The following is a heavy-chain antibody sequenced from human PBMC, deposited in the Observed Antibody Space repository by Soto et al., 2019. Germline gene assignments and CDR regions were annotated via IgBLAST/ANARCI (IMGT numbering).Heavy chain of an antibody. V-gene: IGHV1-69*04. CDR1: GGTFSSYT. CDR2: IIPILGIA. D-gene: IGHD3-9*01. CDR3: AREPRVTSPDILTGYGRMDY. Sequence: GASVKVSCKASGGTFSSYTISWVRQAPGQGLEWMGRIIPILGIANYAQKFQGRVTITADKSTSTAYMELSSLRSEDTAAYYCAREPRVTSPDILTGYGRMDYWGQGTLVTVSS. J-gene: IGHJ4*02.